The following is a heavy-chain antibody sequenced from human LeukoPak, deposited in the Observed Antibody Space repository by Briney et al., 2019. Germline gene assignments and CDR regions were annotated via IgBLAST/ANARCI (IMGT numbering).Heavy chain of an antibody. Sequence: GGSLRLSCAASGFTFSSYGMHWVRQAPGKGLEWVAFIRYDGSNKYYADSVKGRFTISRDNSKNTLYLQMNSLRAEDTAVYYCAKGPVPVLRYFLWGQGTLVTVSS. V-gene: IGHV3-30*02. CDR3: AKGPVPVLRYFL. CDR2: IRYDGSNK. J-gene: IGHJ4*02. D-gene: IGHD3-9*01. CDR1: GFTFSSYG.